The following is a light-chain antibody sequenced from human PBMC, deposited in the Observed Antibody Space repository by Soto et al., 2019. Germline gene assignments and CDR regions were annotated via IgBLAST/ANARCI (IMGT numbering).Light chain of an antibody. Sequence: QSALTQPPSVSGSPGQSITISCTGTSSDVGGFNYVSWYQQHPGKAPKLVIYGVFNRPSGVSNRFSGSRSGNTASLTISGLQAEDEAEYYCNSYTTSSTFVFGTGTKVTVL. V-gene: IGLV2-14*01. CDR3: NSYTTSSTFV. CDR1: SSDVGGFNY. CDR2: GVF. J-gene: IGLJ1*01.